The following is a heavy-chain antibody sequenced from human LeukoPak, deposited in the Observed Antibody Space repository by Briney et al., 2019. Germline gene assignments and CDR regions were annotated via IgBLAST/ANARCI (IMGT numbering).Heavy chain of an antibody. J-gene: IGHJ4*02. Sequence: GGSLRLSCAASGFTFIDYDMHWVRQVIGKGVEWVSAIGIRGDTHYSGSVKGRFTISRENAESYLYLQMNSLRAEDTAVYYCARGGIQVSGIDEFDYWGQGTLVTVSS. V-gene: IGHV3-13*01. CDR3: ARGGIQVSGIDEFDY. CDR1: GFTFIDYD. CDR2: IGIRGDT. D-gene: IGHD6-19*01.